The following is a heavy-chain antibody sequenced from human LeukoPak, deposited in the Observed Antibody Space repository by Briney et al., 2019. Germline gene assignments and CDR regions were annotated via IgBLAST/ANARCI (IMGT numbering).Heavy chain of an antibody. CDR1: GGSISSGSYY. CDR3: ARDKSPTVVGYFDY. J-gene: IGHJ4*02. V-gene: IGHV4-61*02. CDR2: IYTSGST. Sequence: SETLSLTCTVSGGSISSGSYYWSWIRQPAGKGLEWIGRIYTSGSTNYNPSLKSRVTISVDTSKNQSSLQLNSVTPEDTAVYYCARDKSPTVVGYFDYWGQGTLVTVSS. D-gene: IGHD2-15*01.